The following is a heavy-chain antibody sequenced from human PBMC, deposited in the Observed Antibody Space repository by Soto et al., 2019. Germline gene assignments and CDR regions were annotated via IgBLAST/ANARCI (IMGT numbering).Heavy chain of an antibody. Sequence: VGSLRLSCAASGFTFSGYWMSWVRQAPGKGLEWVANINEDGSQKNYVDSVGGRFTISRDNAQNSLFLQMNSLRPEDTAVFYCAKGDWLDDWGPGTLVTVSS. CDR3: AKGDWLDD. V-gene: IGHV3-7*03. CDR1: GFTFSGYW. CDR2: INEDGSQK. J-gene: IGHJ5*02.